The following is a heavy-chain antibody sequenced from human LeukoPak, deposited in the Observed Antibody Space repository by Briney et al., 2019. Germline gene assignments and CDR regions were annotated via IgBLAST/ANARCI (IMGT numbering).Heavy chain of an antibody. CDR3: AKDDLWFGELLSPIYYYYGMDV. CDR1: GFTFSSYA. D-gene: IGHD3-10*01. J-gene: IGHJ6*02. Sequence: GGSLRLSCAASGFTFSSYAMSWVRQAPGKGLEWVSAISGSGGSTYYADSVKGRFTISRDNSKNTLYLQMNSLRAEDTAVYYCAKDDLWFGELLSPIYYYYGMDVWGQGTTVTVSS. CDR2: ISGSGGST. V-gene: IGHV3-23*01.